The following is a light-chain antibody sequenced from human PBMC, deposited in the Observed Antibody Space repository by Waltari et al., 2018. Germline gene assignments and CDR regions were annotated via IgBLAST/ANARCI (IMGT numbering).Light chain of an antibody. V-gene: IGLV3-25*03. CDR1: VLPKQY. CDR3: QSIDVDALT. CDR2: KDT. Sequence: SFELTQPPSVSVSPGQTATITCSGDVLPKQYVYLYQQKPGQAPVLLIYKDTERPSGIPERFSGSTSGTGTTVTLTIGGVQAEDEADYYCQSIDVDALTFGGGTKLTVL. J-gene: IGLJ2*01.